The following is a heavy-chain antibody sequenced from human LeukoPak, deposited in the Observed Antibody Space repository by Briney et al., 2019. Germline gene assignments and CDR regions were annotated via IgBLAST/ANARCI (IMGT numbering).Heavy chain of an antibody. CDR2: INPNSGGT. CDR1: GYTFTGYY. D-gene: IGHD2-15*01. V-gene: IGHV1-2*02. CDR3: ARASTPGAFDI. Sequence: ASVKVSCKASGYTFTGYYMHWVRQAPGQGLEWMGWINPNSGGTNYAQKFQGRVTMTRDTSISTAYMELSRLRSDDTAVYSFARASTPGAFDIWGQGTMVTVPS. J-gene: IGHJ3*02.